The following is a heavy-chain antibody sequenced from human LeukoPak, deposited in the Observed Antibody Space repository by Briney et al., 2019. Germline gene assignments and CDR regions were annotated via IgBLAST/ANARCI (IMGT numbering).Heavy chain of an antibody. CDR2: MNPNSGNT. J-gene: IGHJ4*02. Sequence: ASVKVSCKASGYTFISYDINWVRQATGQGLEWMGWMNPNSGNTGYAQKFQGRVTITADESTSTAYMELRSLKSEDTAMYYCARDRGGMGVVPAAVGYWGQGTLVTVSS. CDR3: ARDRGGMGVVPAAVGY. CDR1: GYTFISYD. D-gene: IGHD2-2*01. V-gene: IGHV1-8*03.